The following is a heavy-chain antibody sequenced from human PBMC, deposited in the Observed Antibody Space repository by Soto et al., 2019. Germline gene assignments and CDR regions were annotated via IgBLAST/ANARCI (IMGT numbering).Heavy chain of an antibody. CDR3: PRDKNYDAWRREWDPYLVW. V-gene: IGHV3-33*01. CDR2: IWYDGSNK. CDR1: GFSFSSYG. D-gene: IGHD3-3*01. Sequence: GGSLGLSCAASGFSFSSYGMQWVRQAPGKGLEWVAVIWYDGSNKYYADSVKGRFTISRDNSKNTLYLQMNSLRAEDTAVYYCPRDKNYDAWRREWDPYLVWWGQAALLTICS. J-gene: IGHJ4*02.